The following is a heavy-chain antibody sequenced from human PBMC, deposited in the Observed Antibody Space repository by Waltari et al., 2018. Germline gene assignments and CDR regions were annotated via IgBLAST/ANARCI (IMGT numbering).Heavy chain of an antibody. CDR2: ISYSGST. CDR3: ARQATDTYYYYYMDV. J-gene: IGHJ6*03. Sequence: GPGLVKPSETLSLTCTVSGGSISTTTYYWGWIRQPPGKGLEWIGSISYSGSTSYNPSLNSRVTMSVDTSKNQFSLKLNSVTAADTAVYYCARQATDTYYYYYMDVWGKGTTVTVSS. CDR1: GGSISTTTYY. D-gene: IGHD2-21*02. V-gene: IGHV4-39*01.